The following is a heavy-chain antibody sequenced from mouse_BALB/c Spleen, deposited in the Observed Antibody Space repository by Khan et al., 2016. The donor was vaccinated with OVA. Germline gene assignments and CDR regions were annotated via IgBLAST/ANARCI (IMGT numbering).Heavy chain of an antibody. V-gene: IGHV2-6-1*01. CDR3: ARQPYYHYNIMDY. CDR1: GFSLTNYG. D-gene: IGHD2-10*01. Sequence: QVQLKQSGPGLAAPSQSLSITCTISGFSLTNYGVHWVRQPPGKGLEWLVVIWNDVSTTYHSALKSRLTITKDNSQSQVFLKMNSLQTDDTAIYFCARQPYYHYNIMDYWGQGTSVTVSS. CDR2: IWNDVST. J-gene: IGHJ4*01.